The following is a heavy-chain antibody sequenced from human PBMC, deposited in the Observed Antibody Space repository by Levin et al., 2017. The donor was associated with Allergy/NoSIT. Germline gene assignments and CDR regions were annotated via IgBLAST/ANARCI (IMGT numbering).Heavy chain of an antibody. V-gene: IGHV3-15*01. CDR3: TRQQLVSDC. Sequence: GGSLRLSCAASGFTFSNAWMNWVRQAPGKGLEWVGHIKSKTDGGTTDYAAPVKGRFTISRDDSKNTLYLQMNSLKTEDTAVYYCTRQQLVSDCWGQGTLVTVSS. J-gene: IGHJ4*02. CDR1: GFTFSNAW. D-gene: IGHD6-13*01. CDR2: IKSKTDGGTT.